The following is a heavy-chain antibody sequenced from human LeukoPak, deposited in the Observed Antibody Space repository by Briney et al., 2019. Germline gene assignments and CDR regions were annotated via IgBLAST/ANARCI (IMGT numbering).Heavy chain of an antibody. CDR2: IRYDGSNK. CDR1: GFTFSSYG. Sequence: HPGGSLRLSCAASGFTFSSYGMHWVRQAPGKGLEWVAFIRYDGSNKYYADSVKGRFTISRDNSKNTLYLQMNSLRAEDTAVYYCANTYAHYAGVYFDYWGQGTLVTVSS. D-gene: IGHD2-2*01. CDR3: ANTYAHYAGVYFDY. V-gene: IGHV3-30*02. J-gene: IGHJ4*02.